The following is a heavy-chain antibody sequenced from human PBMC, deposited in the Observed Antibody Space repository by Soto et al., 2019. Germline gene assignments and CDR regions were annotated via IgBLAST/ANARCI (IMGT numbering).Heavy chain of an antibody. CDR3: AKDQHGMDV. CDR2: ISYDGSNK. Sequence: QVQLVESGGGVVQPGRSLRLSCAASGFTFSSYGMHWVRQAPGKGLEWVAVISYDGSNKYYADSVKGRFTISRDNSKNTLYLQMNSLRAEDTAVYYCAKDQHGMDVWGKGTTVTVSS. J-gene: IGHJ6*04. CDR1: GFTFSSYG. V-gene: IGHV3-30*18.